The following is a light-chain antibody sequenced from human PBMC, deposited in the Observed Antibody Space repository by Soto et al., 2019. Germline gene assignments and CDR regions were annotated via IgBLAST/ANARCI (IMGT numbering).Light chain of an antibody. CDR2: GAS. Sequence: EILLTQSPATLSVSPGERATLSCRASQSISSKLAWYQQKPGQAPRLLISGASTRATGIPARFSGSGSGTEFTLTLTCLQSEDFAVYYCQQYNNWPLSFGGGTKVEIK. CDR3: QQYNNWPLS. J-gene: IGKJ4*01. V-gene: IGKV3-15*01. CDR1: QSISSK.